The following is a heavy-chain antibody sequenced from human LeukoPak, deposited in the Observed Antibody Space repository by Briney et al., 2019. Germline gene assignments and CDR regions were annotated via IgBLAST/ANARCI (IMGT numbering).Heavy chain of an antibody. CDR2: IKQDGSEK. Sequence: PGGSLRLSCAASGFTFSSYWMSWVRQAPGKGLEWVANIKQDGSEKHYVDSVKGRFTISRDNAKNSLYLQMNSLRAEDTAVYYCAREKTSTQGYYFDYWGQGTLVTVSS. CDR3: AREKTSTQGYYFDY. D-gene: IGHD2-15*01. CDR1: GFTFSSYW. V-gene: IGHV3-7*01. J-gene: IGHJ4*02.